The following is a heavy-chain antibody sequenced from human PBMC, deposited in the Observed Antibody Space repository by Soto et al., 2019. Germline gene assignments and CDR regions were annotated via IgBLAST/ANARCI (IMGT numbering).Heavy chain of an antibody. CDR1: GYTFTSYG. V-gene: IGHV1-69*13. CDR2: IIPIFGTA. D-gene: IGHD2-15*01. CDR3: AREVRCSGGSCYPYYFDY. J-gene: IGHJ4*02. Sequence: SVKVSCKASGYTFTSYGISWVRQAPGQGLEWMGGIIPIFGTANYAQKFQGRVTITADESTSTAYMELSSLRSEDTAVYYCAREVRCSGGSCYPYYFDYWGQGTLVTVSS.